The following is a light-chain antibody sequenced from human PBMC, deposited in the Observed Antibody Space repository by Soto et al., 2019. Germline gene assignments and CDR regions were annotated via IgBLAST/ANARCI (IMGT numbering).Light chain of an antibody. CDR2: EGS. CDR3: CSYAGSSTLYVV. Sequence: QSALTQPASVSGSPGQSITISCTVTSSDVGSYNLVSWYQQHPGKAPKLMIYEGSKRPSGVSNRFSVSKSGNTASLTISGLQAEDEADYYCCSYAGSSTLYVVFGGGTKLTVL. V-gene: IGLV2-23*01. CDR1: SSDVGSYNL. J-gene: IGLJ2*01.